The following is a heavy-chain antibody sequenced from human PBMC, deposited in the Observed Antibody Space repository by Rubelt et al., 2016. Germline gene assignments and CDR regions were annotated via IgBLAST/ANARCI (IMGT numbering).Heavy chain of an antibody. CDR3: ARGFYGTYQLLFDV. D-gene: IGHD2-2*01. Sequence: QVQLQQWGAGLLKPSETLSLTCGVRGGSLTGYYWSWIRQSPGKGLEWIGEINHGGGRNYNPSLKSRVTLSVDTSNNRFSLRLTSVTAADTAVYFCARGFYGTYQLLFDVWGQGIRVTVSS. V-gene: IGHV4-34*01. CDR1: GGSLTGYY. CDR2: INHGGGR. J-gene: IGHJ4*02.